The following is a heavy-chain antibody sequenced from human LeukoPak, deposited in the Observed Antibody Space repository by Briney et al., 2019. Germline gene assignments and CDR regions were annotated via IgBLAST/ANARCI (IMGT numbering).Heavy chain of an antibody. J-gene: IGHJ6*03. CDR2: IMPILGIA. CDR3: ARRETTGYYYYMDV. V-gene: IGHV1-69*04. Sequence: SVKASCKASGGTFSSYAISWVRQAPGQGLEWMGRIMPILGIANYAQKFQGRVTITAYKSTSTAYMELSSLRSEATAVYYCARRETTGYYYYMDVWGKGTTVTVSS. CDR1: GGTFSSYA. D-gene: IGHD4-17*01.